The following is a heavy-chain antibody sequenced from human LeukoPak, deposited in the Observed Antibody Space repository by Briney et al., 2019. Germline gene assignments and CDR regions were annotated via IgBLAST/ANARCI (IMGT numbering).Heavy chain of an antibody. V-gene: IGHV3-21*01. Sequence: GGSLRLSCAASGFTFSPYTMNWVRQAPGKGLEWVSSISSSSSFIYYADSVKGRFTISRDNAKNSLYLQMHSLRAEDTAVYYCARVGSSGWCDYWGQGTLVTVSS. J-gene: IGHJ4*02. CDR2: ISSSSSFI. CDR3: ARVGSSGWCDY. CDR1: GFTFSPYT. D-gene: IGHD6-19*01.